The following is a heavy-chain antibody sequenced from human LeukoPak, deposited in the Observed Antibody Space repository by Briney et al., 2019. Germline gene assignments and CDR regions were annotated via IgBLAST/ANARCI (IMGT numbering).Heavy chain of an antibody. CDR3: ARGPDYCSSTSCYAGGY. CDR2: MNPNSGNT. J-gene: IGHJ4*02. V-gene: IGHV1-8*03. Sequence: GASVKVSCKASGYTFTSYDTNWVRQATGQGLEWMGWMNPNSGNTGYAQKFQGRVTITRNTSISTAYMELSSLRSEDTAVYYCARGPDYCSSTSCYAGGYWGQGTLVTVSS. D-gene: IGHD2-2*01. CDR1: GYTFTSYD.